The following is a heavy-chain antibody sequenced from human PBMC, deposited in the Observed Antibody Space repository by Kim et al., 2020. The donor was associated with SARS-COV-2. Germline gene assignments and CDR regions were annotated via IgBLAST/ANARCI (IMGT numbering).Heavy chain of an antibody. D-gene: IGHD1-7*01. Sequence: SETLSLTCTVSGGSISSYYWSWIRQPPGKGLEWIGHIYYSGSTYYNPSLKSRVTISVDTSKNPYSLKLRPVTAPDTAVYSFANWAWNYVFLDYWGPGTLV. CDR2: IYYSGST. CDR3: ANWAWNYVFLDY. V-gene: IGHV4-59*13. J-gene: IGHJ4*02. CDR1: GGSISSYY.